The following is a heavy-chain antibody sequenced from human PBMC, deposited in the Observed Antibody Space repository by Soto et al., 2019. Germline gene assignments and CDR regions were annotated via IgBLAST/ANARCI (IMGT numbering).Heavy chain of an antibody. CDR2: ISYDGRNK. V-gene: IGHV3-30*03. CDR3: ARSGYSYGPFDY. CDR1: GFTFSSYG. D-gene: IGHD5-18*01. J-gene: IGHJ4*02. Sequence: GGSLRLSCAASGFTFSSYGMHWVRQAPGKGLEWVAVISYDGRNKNYADSVKGRFTISRDNSKNTLYLQMNSLRAEDTAVYYCARSGYSYGPFDYWGQGTLVTVSS.